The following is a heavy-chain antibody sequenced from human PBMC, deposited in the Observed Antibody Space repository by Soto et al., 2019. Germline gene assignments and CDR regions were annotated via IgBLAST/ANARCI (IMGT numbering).Heavy chain of an antibody. CDR1: GGSISSYY. V-gene: IGHV4-59*01. CDR2: IYYSGST. Sequence: SEILSLTCTVSGGSISSYYWSWIRQPPGKGLEWIGYIYYSGSTNYNPSLKSRVTISVDTSKNQFSLKLSSVTAADTAVYYCARNYYDSSGYPNFDYWGQGTLVPVSS. CDR3: ARNYYDSSGYPNFDY. D-gene: IGHD3-22*01. J-gene: IGHJ4*02.